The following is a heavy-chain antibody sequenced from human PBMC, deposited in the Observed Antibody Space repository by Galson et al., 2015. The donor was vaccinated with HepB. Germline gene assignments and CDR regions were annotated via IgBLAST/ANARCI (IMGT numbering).Heavy chain of an antibody. CDR2: IKQDGSEK. D-gene: IGHD1-26*01. J-gene: IGHJ4*02. CDR3: ARRIESIVGATPLDY. Sequence: SLRLSCAASGFTFSSYWMSWVRQAPGKGLEWVANIKQDGSEKYYVDSVKGRFTISRDNAKNSLYLQMNSLRAEDTAVYYCARRIESIVGATPLDYWGQGTLVTVSS. V-gene: IGHV3-7*03. CDR1: GFTFSSYW.